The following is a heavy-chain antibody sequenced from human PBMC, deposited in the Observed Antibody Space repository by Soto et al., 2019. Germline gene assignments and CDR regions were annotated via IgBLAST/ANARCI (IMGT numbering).Heavy chain of an antibody. CDR3: ARDLLYDSTSWYYGMDV. V-gene: IGHV1-8*01. CDR2: MNPNSGNT. CDR1: GYSFTSYD. Sequence: GASVKVSCKASGYSFTSYDINWVRQATGQGLEWMGWMNPNSGNTGYAQKFQGRVTMTRNTSISTAYMELSSLRSEDTAVYYCARDLLYDSTSWYYGMDVWGQGTTVTVSS. D-gene: IGHD3-22*01. J-gene: IGHJ6*02.